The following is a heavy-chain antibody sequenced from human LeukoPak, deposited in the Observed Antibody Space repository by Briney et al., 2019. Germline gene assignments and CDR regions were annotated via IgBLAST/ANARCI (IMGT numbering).Heavy chain of an antibody. CDR2: INTDGRTR. CDR1: GFTFSDYR. V-gene: IGHV3-74*03. J-gene: IGHJ6*02. CDR3: ARGGGGLGV. Sequence: PGGSLRLSCAASGFTFSDYRMYWVRQPPGKGLMWASYINTDGRTRKYADSVRGRFTISRDNAKNTLYLQMNSLRAEDTAVYYCARGGGGLGVWGQGTTVTVSS.